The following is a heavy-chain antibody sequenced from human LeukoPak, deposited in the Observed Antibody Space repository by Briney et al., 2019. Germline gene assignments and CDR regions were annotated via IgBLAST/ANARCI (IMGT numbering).Heavy chain of an antibody. D-gene: IGHD4-17*01. Sequence: PGGSLRLSCAASGFTFSSYGMHWVRQAPAKGLEWVAIISYDASNKYYADSVKGRFTISRDNSKNTLYLQMNSLRAEDTAVYYCAKSTTVTQRGYFDYWGQGTLVTVSS. CDR2: ISYDASNK. CDR1: GFTFSSYG. V-gene: IGHV3-30*18. CDR3: AKSTTVTQRGYFDY. J-gene: IGHJ4*02.